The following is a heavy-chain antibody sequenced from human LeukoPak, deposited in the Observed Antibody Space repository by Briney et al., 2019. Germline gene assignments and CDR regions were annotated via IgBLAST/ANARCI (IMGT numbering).Heavy chain of an antibody. CDR1: GGSISSYY. V-gene: IGHV4-59*08. CDR2: IYYSGST. CDR3: ARLRQEPYYYDSSGLAIYYSDY. J-gene: IGHJ4*02. Sequence: SETLSLTCTVSGGSISSYYWSWIRQPPGKGLEWIGYIYYSGSTNYNPSLKSRVTISVDTSKNQFSLKLSSVTAADTAVYYCARLRQEPYYYDSSGLAIYYSDYWGQGTLVTVSS. D-gene: IGHD3-22*01.